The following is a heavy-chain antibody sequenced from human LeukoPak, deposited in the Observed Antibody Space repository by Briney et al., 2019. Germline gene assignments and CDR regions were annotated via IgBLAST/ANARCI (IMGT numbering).Heavy chain of an antibody. CDR2: IYYSGST. CDR3: ARGGVHFDY. Sequence: SETLSLTCTVSGGSISSYYWSWLRQPPGKGLEWIGYIYYSGSTNYNPSLKSRVTISVDTSKNQFSLKLSSVTAADTAVYYCARGGVHFDYWGQGTLVTVSS. D-gene: IGHD2-8*01. V-gene: IGHV4-59*01. J-gene: IGHJ4*02. CDR1: GGSISSYY.